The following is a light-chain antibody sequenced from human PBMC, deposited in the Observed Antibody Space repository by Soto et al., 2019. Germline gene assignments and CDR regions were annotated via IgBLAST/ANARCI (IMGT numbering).Light chain of an antibody. CDR3: QQYGSSGT. V-gene: IGKV3-20*01. CDR2: DTS. J-gene: IGKJ1*01. CDR1: QSVPNSH. Sequence: EIVLTQSPDTLSLSPGERATLSCRASQSVPNSHLAWYQQKPGQAPSLVISDTSIRATGIPDRFSGSGSGTDFSLTISRLEPEDFAVYYCQQYGSSGTFGQGTKVDIK.